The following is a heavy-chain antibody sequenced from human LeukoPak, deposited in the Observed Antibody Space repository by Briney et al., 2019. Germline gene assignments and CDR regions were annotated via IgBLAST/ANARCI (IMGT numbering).Heavy chain of an antibody. V-gene: IGHV1-69*06. CDR2: IIPIFGTA. CDR1: GGTFSSYA. J-gene: IGHJ4*02. D-gene: IGHD3-22*01. Sequence: SVKVSCKASGGTFSSYAISWVRQAPGQGLERMGRIIPIFGTANYAQKFQGRVTITADKSTSTAYMELSSLRSEDTAVYYCARDSTMYYYDSSGYSDYWGQGTLVTVSS. CDR3: ARDSTMYYYDSSGYSDY.